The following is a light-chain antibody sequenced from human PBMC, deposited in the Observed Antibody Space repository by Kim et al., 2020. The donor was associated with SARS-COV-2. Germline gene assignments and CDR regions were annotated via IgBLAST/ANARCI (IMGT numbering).Light chain of an antibody. CDR1: QSVLYSSNNKTY. CDR2: WAS. CDR3: QRYYSIPQT. J-gene: IGKJ1*01. V-gene: IGKV4-1*01. Sequence: DIVMTQSPDSLAVSLGARATINCKSSQSVLYSSNNKTYLAWYQQKPGQPPKLLIYWASTRESGVPDRFSGSGSGTDFTITISSLQAEDGTYYNCQRYYSIPQTFGKETEVKI.